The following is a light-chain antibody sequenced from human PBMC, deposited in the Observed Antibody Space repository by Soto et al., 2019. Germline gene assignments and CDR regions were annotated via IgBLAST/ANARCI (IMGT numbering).Light chain of an antibody. Sequence: EIVLTQSPVTLSLSPGERATLSCRASQSVGNSYLAWYQQKRGQAPRLLIYGASSRATGIPDRFSGSGSGTDFTLTISRLEPEDFAVYFCQHYVPSPETWTFGQGTKVEIK. V-gene: IGKV3-20*01. CDR1: QSVGNSY. J-gene: IGKJ1*01. CDR2: GAS. CDR3: QHYVPSPETWT.